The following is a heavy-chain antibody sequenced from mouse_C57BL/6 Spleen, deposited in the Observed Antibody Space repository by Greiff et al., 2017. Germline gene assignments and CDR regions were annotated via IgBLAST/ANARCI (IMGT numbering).Heavy chain of an antibody. Sequence: QVKLQQSGAELARPGASVKLSCKASGYTFTSYGISWVQQSTGQGLEWIGEIYPRSGNTYYNEKFKGQATLTAATSYRTAYMELSSLRSEDSAVYFCARGDTGRVFVYWGQGTTRTVSS. V-gene: IGHV1-81*01. D-gene: IGHD4-1*01. CDR2: IYPRSGNT. CDR3: ARGDTGRVFVY. CDR1: GYTFTSYG. J-gene: IGHJ2*01.